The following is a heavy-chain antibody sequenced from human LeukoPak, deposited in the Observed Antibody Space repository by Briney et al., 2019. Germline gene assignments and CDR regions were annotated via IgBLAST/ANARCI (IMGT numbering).Heavy chain of an antibody. V-gene: IGHV4-39*07. Sequence: SETLSLTCTVSGGSISSSSYYWSWIRQPPGKGLEWIGEINHSGSTNYNPSLKSRVTISVDTSKNQFSLKLSSVTAADTAVYYCARDLRYCSSTSCYTGGGDYYYYYGMDVWGQGTTVTVSS. CDR3: ARDLRYCSSTSCYTGGGDYYYYYGMDV. CDR1: GGSISSSSYY. J-gene: IGHJ6*02. D-gene: IGHD2-2*02. CDR2: INHSGST.